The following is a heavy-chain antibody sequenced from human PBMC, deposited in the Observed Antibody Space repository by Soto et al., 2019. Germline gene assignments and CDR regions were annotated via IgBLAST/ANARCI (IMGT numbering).Heavy chain of an antibody. CDR2: LDPSDSYT. CDR3: ARRHSSSSAFDP. Sequence: EVQLVQSGAEVKKPGESLRISCKGSGYSFTSYWINWVRQMPGKGLEWMGRLDPSDSYTNYSPSFQGHVTISADKSISTAYLQWSSLKASDTAMYYCARRHSSSSAFDPWGQGTLVTVSS. J-gene: IGHJ5*02. D-gene: IGHD6-13*01. CDR1: GYSFTSYW. V-gene: IGHV5-10-1*01.